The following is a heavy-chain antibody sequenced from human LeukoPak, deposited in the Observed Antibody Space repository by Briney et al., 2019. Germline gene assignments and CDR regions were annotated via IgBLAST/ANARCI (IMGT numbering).Heavy chain of an antibody. CDR3: AKDGSWTYYFDY. J-gene: IGHJ4*02. CDR2: ISGSGGST. Sequence: PGRSLRLSCAASGFTFSSYAMSWVRQAPGKGLEWVSAISGSGGSTYYADSVKGRFTISRDNSKNTLYLQMNSLRAEDTTVYYCAKDGSWTYYFDYWGQGTLVTVSS. V-gene: IGHV3-23*01. CDR1: GFTFSSYA. D-gene: IGHD2-15*01.